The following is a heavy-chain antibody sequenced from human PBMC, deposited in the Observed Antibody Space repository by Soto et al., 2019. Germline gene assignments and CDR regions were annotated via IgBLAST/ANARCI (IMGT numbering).Heavy chain of an antibody. Sequence: PGGSLRLSCAASGFIVNSNYMSWVRQVPGKRLEWVSVIYSGGYTHYADSVKGRFTISRHNIKNTLYLQMNSLRAEDTAVYYCARVHGDYGGFFEYWGQGTQVTVSS. CDR2: IYSGGYT. J-gene: IGHJ4*02. CDR3: ARVHGDYGGFFEY. CDR1: GFIVNSNY. V-gene: IGHV3-53*04. D-gene: IGHD4-17*01.